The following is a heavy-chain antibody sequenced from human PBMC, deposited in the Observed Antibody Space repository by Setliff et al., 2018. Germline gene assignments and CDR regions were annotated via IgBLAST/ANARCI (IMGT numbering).Heavy chain of an antibody. J-gene: IGHJ4*02. Sequence: SETLSLTCTVSGGSISVYYWTWFRQPPGKGLEWIGYISSGSTNYNPSLKSRVTISVDPSKNQFSLRVTSVTAADTAVYYCATSVSWIQLVLYPQGHPEPFDYWGQGTLVTVSS. CDR3: ATSVSWIQLVLYPQGHPEPFDY. V-gene: IGHV4-59*01. D-gene: IGHD5-18*01. CDR1: GGSISVYY. CDR2: ISSGST.